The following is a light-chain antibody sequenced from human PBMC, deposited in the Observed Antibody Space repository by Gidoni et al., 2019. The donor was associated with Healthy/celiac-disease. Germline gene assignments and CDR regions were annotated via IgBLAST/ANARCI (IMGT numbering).Light chain of an antibody. CDR1: QSVSSY. V-gene: IGKV3-11*01. Sequence: EFVLTPSPATPSFSPGDRATLSCRASQSVSSYLAWYQQKPGQAPRLLIYDASNRATGIPARFSGSGSGTDFTLTISSLEPEDFAVYYCQQRSNWPITFGQGTRLEIK. CDR2: DAS. J-gene: IGKJ5*01. CDR3: QQRSNWPIT.